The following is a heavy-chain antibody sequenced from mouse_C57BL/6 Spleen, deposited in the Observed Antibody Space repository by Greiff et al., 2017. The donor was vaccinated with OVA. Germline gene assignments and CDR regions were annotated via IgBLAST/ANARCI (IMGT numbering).Heavy chain of an antibody. CDR2: IDPSDSYT. V-gene: IGHV1-50*01. J-gene: IGHJ1*03. D-gene: IGHD1-1*01. CDR1: GYTFTSYW. Sequence: QVQLQQPGAELVKPGASVKLSCKASGYTFTSYWMQWVKQRPGQGLEWIGEIDPSDSYTNYNQKFKGKATLTVDTSSSTAYMQLSSLTSEDSAVYYCARRIIMGYGSSHWYFDVWGTGTTVTVSS. CDR3: ARRIIMGYGSSHWYFDV.